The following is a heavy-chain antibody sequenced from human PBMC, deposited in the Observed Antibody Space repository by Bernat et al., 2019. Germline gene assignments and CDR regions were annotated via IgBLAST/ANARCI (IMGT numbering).Heavy chain of an antibody. J-gene: IGHJ4*02. CDR3: ARDPGGDYGGNPVD. CDR1: GFTFDDYS. CDR2: INWNGGST. V-gene: IGHV3-20*04. D-gene: IGHD4-23*01. Sequence: EVQLVESGGGLVQPGESLRLSCAASGFTFDDYSMSWVRQAPGKGLEWVSGINWNGGSTGYADSVKGRFTISRDNAKNSLYLQMNSLRAEDTALYYCARDPGGDYGGNPVDWGQGTLVTVSS.